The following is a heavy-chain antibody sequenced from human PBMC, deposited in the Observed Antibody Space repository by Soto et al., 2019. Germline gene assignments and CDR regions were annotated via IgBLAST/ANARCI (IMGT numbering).Heavy chain of an antibody. CDR1: GFTFSSYG. CDR2: ISYDGSNK. D-gene: IGHD2-21*01. J-gene: IGHJ5*02. CDR3: FTLCDP. V-gene: IGHV3-30*03. Sequence: QVQLVESEGGVVQPGRSLRLSCAASGFTFSSYGMHWVRQAPGKGLEWVAVISYDGSNKYYADSVKGRFTISRDNSKNTLYLQMNSLRAEDTAVYYCFTLCDPWGQGSLVTVSS.